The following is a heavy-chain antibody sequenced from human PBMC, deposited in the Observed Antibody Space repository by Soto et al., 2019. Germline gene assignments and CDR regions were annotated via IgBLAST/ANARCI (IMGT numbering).Heavy chain of an antibody. D-gene: IGHD6-19*01. J-gene: IGHJ5*02. Sequence: QVHLVESGGGVVQPGRSLRLSCVASGFTFSTYGMHWVRQAPGKGLEWVALIWFDGSNKYYADSVKGRFTISRDNFNNTLYLQMNSLRAEDTAVYYCASGGSSGHSYSWFDPWGQGTLVTVSS. CDR2: IWFDGSNK. CDR3: ASGGSSGHSYSWFDP. V-gene: IGHV3-33*01. CDR1: GFTFSTYG.